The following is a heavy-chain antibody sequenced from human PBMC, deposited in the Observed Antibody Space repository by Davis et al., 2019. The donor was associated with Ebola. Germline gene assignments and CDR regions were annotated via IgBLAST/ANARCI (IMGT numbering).Heavy chain of an antibody. D-gene: IGHD2/OR15-2a*01. CDR2: IRYDGSIK. CDR1: GFTFSSYG. J-gene: IGHJ4*02. CDR3: AKDFYDTTRRYFDY. Sequence: GGSLRLSCAASGFTFSSYGMHWVRQAPGKGLEWVAFIRYDGSIKYYADSVKGRFTISRDNSKNTLYLQMNSLRAEDTAVYYCAKDFYDTTRRYFDYWGQGTLVTVSS. V-gene: IGHV3-30*02.